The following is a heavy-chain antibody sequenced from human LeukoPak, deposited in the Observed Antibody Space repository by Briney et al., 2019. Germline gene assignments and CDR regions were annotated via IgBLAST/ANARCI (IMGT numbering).Heavy chain of an antibody. V-gene: IGHV4-39*07. CDR2: IYYRGTT. D-gene: IGHD3-22*01. CDR3: AREIGSGYGLGY. CDR1: GDSMTSTSHF. J-gene: IGHJ4*02. Sequence: SETLSLTCTVSGDSMTSTSHFWDWVRQPPGKGLEWIGNIYYRGTTYYNPSLKSRVTISVDTSKNQFSLRLSSVTAADTAVYYCAREIGSGYGLGYWGQGTLVTVSS.